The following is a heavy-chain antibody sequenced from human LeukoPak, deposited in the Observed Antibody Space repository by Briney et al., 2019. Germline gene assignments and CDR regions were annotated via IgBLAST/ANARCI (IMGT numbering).Heavy chain of an antibody. CDR1: GYSFTSYW. Sequence: GESLKISCQGSGYSFTSYWIGWVRQMPGKGLEWMGIIYPGDSGTRYSPSFQGQVTISADKSISTAYLQWSSLKASDTAMYYCARPYCSGGSCYSVDYWGQGTLVTVSS. D-gene: IGHD2-15*01. CDR3: ARPYCSGGSCYSVDY. CDR2: IYPGDSGT. J-gene: IGHJ4*02. V-gene: IGHV5-51*01.